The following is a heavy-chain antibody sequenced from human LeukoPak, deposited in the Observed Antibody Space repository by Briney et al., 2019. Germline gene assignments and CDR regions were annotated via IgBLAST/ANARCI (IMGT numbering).Heavy chain of an antibody. CDR2: IYPGDSDT. CDR3: ARLNTNYYSGSYWGPGAFDI. D-gene: IGHD1-26*01. J-gene: IGHJ3*02. V-gene: IGHV5-51*01. Sequence: GESLKISCKGSGYSFTSYWIGWVRQMPGKGLEWMGIIYPGDSDTRYSPSFQGQVTISADKSISTAYLQWSSLKASDTAMYYCARLNTNYYSGSYWGPGAFDIWGQGTMVTVSS. CDR1: GYSFTSYW.